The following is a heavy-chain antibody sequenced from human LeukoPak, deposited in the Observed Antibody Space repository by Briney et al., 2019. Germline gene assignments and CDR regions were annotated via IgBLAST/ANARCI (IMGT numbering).Heavy chain of an antibody. Sequence: GGSLRLSCAPSGFTFSSYAMSWVRQAPGKGLEWVSAVSGSGGSTYNADSVKGRFTISRDNSKNTLYLQMNSLRAEDTAVYYCAITAAGNGFDYWGQGTLVTVSS. V-gene: IGHV3-23*01. D-gene: IGHD6-13*01. J-gene: IGHJ4*02. CDR1: GFTFSSYA. CDR2: VSGSGGST. CDR3: AITAAGNGFDY.